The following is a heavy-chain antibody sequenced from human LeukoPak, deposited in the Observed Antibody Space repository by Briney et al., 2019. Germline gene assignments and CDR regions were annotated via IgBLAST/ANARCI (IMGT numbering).Heavy chain of an antibody. CDR3: AREPIAAAGRETDY. CDR2: INWNGGST. Sequence: PGGSLRLSCAASGFTFDDYGMSWVRQAPGKGLEWVSGINWNGGSTGYADSVKGRFTISRDNAKNSLYLQMNSLRAEDTAVYYCAREPIAAAGRETDYWGQGTLVTVSS. V-gene: IGHV3-20*04. CDR1: GFTFDDYG. D-gene: IGHD6-13*01. J-gene: IGHJ4*02.